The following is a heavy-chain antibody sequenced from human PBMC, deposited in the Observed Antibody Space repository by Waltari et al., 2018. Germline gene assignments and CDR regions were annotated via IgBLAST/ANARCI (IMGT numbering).Heavy chain of an antibody. Sequence: QLQLQESGSGLVKPSQTLSLTCASPGGSISSGGYSWSWIRQPPGRGLEWIGDVYYSGPPDYRPSLKGRITISVARSKTQFSLRRTSVTAADTAVYYCARVHGSGNTDVDVWGQGTTVTVSS. D-gene: IGHD3-10*01. V-gene: IGHV4-30-2*01. CDR3: ARVHGSGNTDVDV. CDR2: VYYSGPP. CDR1: GGSISSGGYS. J-gene: IGHJ6*02.